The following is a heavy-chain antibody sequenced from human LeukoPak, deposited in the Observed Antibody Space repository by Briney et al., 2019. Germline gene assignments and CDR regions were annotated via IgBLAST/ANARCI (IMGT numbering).Heavy chain of an antibody. V-gene: IGHV3-30-3*01. CDR2: ISYDGSNK. J-gene: IGHJ3*02. CDR1: GFTFSSYA. CDR3: ARVEDAFDI. Sequence: GGSLRLSCAASGFTFSSYAMHWVRQAPGKGLEWVAVISYDGSNKYYADSVKGRFTISRDNSKNTLYLQMNSLRAEDTAVYYCARVEDAFDIWGQGTMVTVSS.